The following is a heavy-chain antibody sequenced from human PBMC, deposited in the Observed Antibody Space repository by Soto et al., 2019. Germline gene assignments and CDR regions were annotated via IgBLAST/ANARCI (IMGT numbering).Heavy chain of an antibody. Sequence: EVQLLESGGGLVQPGGSLRLSCAASGFTFSSYAMTWVRQAPGKGLEWVSVITYNGDNTYYADSVKGRFTISRDNSKDTVHLQMNSLRAEDTAVYYCARYIRGPTVFYFDFWGPGVLVTVSS. CDR2: ITYNGDNT. D-gene: IGHD5-18*01. CDR3: ARYIRGPTVFYFDF. J-gene: IGHJ4*02. V-gene: IGHV3-23*01. CDR1: GFTFSSYA.